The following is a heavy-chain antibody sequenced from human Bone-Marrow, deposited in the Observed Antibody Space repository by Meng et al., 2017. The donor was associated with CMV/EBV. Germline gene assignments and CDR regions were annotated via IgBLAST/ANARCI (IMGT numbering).Heavy chain of an antibody. CDR2: IDHSGST. V-gene: IGHV4-34*01. J-gene: IGHJ4*02. D-gene: IGHD3-16*01. CDR3: ARWGMNTAYFDF. CDR1: VGSFSNYY. Sequence: LTCAVYVGSFSNYYWSWIRQPPGKGLEWFGEIDHSGSTSYNPSLKSRVTISVDTSKNQFSLRLSSVTAADTAVYYCARWGMNTAYFDFWGQGTLVTVSS.